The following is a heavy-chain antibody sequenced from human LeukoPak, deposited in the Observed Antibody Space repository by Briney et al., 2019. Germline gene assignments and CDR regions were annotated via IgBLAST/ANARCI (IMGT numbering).Heavy chain of an antibody. CDR2: VYYSGST. V-gene: IGHV4-39*07. CDR3: ARGTYGFMVRGVLPVNH. J-gene: IGHJ4*02. D-gene: IGHD3-10*01. Sequence: SETLSLTCTVSGVSISSSDYYWGWFRQPPGKGLEWIGSVYYSGSTYYNPSLKSRLTISLDTSKNQFSLKLSSVTAADTAVYYCARGTYGFMVRGVLPVNHWGQGTLVTVSS. CDR1: GVSISSSDYY.